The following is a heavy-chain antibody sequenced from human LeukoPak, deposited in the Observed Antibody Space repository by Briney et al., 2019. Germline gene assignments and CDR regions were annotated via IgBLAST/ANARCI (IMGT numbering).Heavy chain of an antibody. CDR1: GYTLTESS. CDR2: FDPEDGEP. Sequence: ASVKVSCKVSGYTLTESSMHWVRQAHGNGLEWMGGFDPEDGEPIYAQKIQGRVTMTEDTSVHTAYMELRSLRSEDTAVYYCVTDIRSGWRNYWGQGTLITVSS. CDR3: VTDIRSGWRNY. D-gene: IGHD6-19*01. J-gene: IGHJ4*02. V-gene: IGHV1-24*01.